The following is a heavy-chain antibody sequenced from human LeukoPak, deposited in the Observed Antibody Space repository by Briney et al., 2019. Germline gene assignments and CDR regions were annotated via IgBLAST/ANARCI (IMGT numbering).Heavy chain of an antibody. Sequence: SETLSLTCAVYGGSFSGYYWSWIRQPPGKGLEWIGEINHSGSTNYNPSLKSRVTISVDTSKNQFSLKLSSVTAADTAVYYCARIHYGSGNDAFDIWGQGTMVTVPS. CDR2: INHSGST. D-gene: IGHD3-10*01. CDR3: ARIHYGSGNDAFDI. V-gene: IGHV4-34*01. J-gene: IGHJ3*02. CDR1: GGSFSGYY.